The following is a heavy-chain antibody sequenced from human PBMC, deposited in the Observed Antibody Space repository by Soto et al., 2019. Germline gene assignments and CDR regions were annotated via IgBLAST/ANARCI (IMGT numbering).Heavy chain of an antibody. D-gene: IGHD3-9*01. CDR1: GYTFTRYY. CDR2: INPSGGST. CDR3: ARRFDSLSYGMDV. Sequence: ASVKVSCKASGYTFTRYYMHWVRQAPGQGLEWMGIINPSGGSTSYAQKLQGRVTLTRDTSTSTVYMQLSSLRSEDTAIYYCARRFDSLSYGMDVWGQGTTVTVSS. J-gene: IGHJ6*02. V-gene: IGHV1-46*01.